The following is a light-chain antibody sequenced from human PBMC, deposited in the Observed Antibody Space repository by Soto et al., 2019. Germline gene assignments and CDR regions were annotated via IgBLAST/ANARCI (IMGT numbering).Light chain of an antibody. J-gene: IGKJ3*01. V-gene: IGKV3-20*01. CDR2: GAS. CDR3: QQYGSSPQA. CDR1: QSVTRSF. Sequence: EIVLTQSPGTLSLSPGERVTLSCRASQSVTRSFLAWYQQKPGQAPRLLIYGASSRATGIPDRFSGSGSVTDFNLTISRLEPEDFAVYYCQQYGSSPQAFGPGTKVDIK.